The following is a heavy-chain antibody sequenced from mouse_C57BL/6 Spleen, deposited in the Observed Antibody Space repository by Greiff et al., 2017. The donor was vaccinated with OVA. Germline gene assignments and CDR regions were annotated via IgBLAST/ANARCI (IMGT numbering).Heavy chain of an antibody. CDR3: ARLAGSNYDFDY. V-gene: IGHV1-69*01. J-gene: IGHJ2*01. CDR2: IDPSDSYT. CDR1: GYTFTSYW. D-gene: IGHD2-5*01. Sequence: QVQLQQPGAELVMPGASVKLSCKASGYTFTSYWMHWVKQRPGQGLEWIGEIDPSDSYTNYNQKFKGKSTLTVDKSSSTAYMQLSSLTSEDSAVYYCARLAGSNYDFDYWGQGTTLTVSS.